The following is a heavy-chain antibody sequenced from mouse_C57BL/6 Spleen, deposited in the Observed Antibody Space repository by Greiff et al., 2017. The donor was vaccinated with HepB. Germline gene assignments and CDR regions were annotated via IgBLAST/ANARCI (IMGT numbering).Heavy chain of an antibody. CDR3: ARLTTVGGWFAY. D-gene: IGHD1-1*01. CDR1: GFTFSDYG. Sequence: EVQLQESGGGLVQPGGSLKLSCAASGFTFSDYGMAWVRQAPRKGPEWVAFISNLAYSIYYADTVTGRFTISRENAKNTLYLEMSSLRSEDTAMYYCARLTTVGGWFAYWGQGTLVTVSA. V-gene: IGHV5-15*01. J-gene: IGHJ3*01. CDR2: ISNLAYSI.